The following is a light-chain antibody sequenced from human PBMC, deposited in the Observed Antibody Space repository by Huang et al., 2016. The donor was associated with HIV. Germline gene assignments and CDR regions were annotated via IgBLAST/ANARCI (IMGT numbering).Light chain of an antibody. CDR2: WAS. J-gene: IGKJ4*01. CDR3: QQYYSSPLT. Sequence: DIVMTQSPDSLAVSLGERATINYLAWYQQKPGQPPKLLSYWASTRESGVPDRFSGSGSETDFTLTISSLQAEDVAVYYCQQYYSSPLTFGGGTKVEIK. V-gene: IGKV4-1*01.